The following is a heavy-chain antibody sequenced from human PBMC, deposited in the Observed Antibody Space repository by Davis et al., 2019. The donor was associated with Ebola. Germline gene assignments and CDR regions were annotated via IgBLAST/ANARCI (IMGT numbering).Heavy chain of an antibody. CDR1: GFTFTSYS. CDR3: VRDYLFAFDS. V-gene: IGHV3-48*02. Sequence: GESLKISCVTSGFTFTSYSFNWIRQTPGKGLEWIAHINTRGDARVYADSVRGRFTISRDDAANSLSLQTDSLKHEDTAVYYCVRDYLFAFDSWGQGTPVTVSS. J-gene: IGHJ4*02. CDR2: INTRGDAR. D-gene: IGHD3-10*02.